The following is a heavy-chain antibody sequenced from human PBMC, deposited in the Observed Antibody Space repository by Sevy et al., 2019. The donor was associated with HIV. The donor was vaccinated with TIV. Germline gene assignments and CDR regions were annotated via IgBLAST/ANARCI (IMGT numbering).Heavy chain of an antibody. CDR1: GFTFRSYW. CDR3: ARALAYCSGGSCSIGWGMDV. D-gene: IGHD2-15*01. V-gene: IGHV3-74*01. CDR2: INIDGSNT. Sequence: GGSLRLSCAASGFTFRSYWMRWVRQAPGKGLVWVSRINIDGSNTTYADSVKGRFTISRDNAKNTLYLQMNSLRAEDTAVYYCARALAYCSGGSCSIGWGMDVWGQGTTVTVSS. J-gene: IGHJ6*02.